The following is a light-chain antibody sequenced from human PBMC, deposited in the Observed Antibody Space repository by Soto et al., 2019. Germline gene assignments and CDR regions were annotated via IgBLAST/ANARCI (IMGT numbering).Light chain of an antibody. V-gene: IGKV3-11*01. Sequence: EIALTQSPATLSLSPGERATLSCLASQSVSSYLAWDQQKPGQAPRLLIYDASNRATGIPARFSGSGSGTDFTLTISSLEPEDFALYYCHQRQSWPRTFGQGTKVDIK. CDR2: DAS. J-gene: IGKJ1*01. CDR1: QSVSSY. CDR3: HQRQSWPRT.